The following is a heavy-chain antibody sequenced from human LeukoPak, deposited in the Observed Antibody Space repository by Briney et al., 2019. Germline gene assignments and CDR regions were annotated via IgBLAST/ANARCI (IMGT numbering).Heavy chain of an antibody. CDR2: INPNSGGT. D-gene: IGHD6-19*01. CDR1: GGTFSSYA. J-gene: IGHJ4*02. CDR3: ARGGYYSGQEYFDY. V-gene: IGHV1-2*02. Sequence: ASVKVSCKASGGTFSSYAISWVRQAPGQGLEWMGWINPNSGGTNYAQKFQGRVTMTRDTSISTAYMELTRLRSDDTAVYYCARGGYYSGQEYFDYWGQGTLVTVSS.